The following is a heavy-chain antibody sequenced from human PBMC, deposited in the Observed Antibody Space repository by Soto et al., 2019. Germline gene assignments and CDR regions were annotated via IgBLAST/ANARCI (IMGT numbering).Heavy chain of an antibody. V-gene: IGHV1-3*01. J-gene: IGHJ6*02. CDR3: ARKGQIMVRGVEIYYYYYGMDV. CDR2: INAGNGNT. D-gene: IGHD3-10*01. Sequence: ASVKVSCKASGYTFTSYAMHWVRQAPGQRLEWMGWINAGNGNTKYSQKFQGRVTITRDTSASTAYMELSSLRSEDTAVYYCARKGQIMVRGVEIYYYYYGMDVWGQGTTVTVSS. CDR1: GYTFTSYA.